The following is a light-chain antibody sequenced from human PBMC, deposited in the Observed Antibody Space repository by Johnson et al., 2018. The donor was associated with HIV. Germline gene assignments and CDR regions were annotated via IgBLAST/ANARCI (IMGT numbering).Light chain of an antibody. Sequence: SVLTQPPSVSAAPGQKVTISCSGSSSNIGNNYVSWYQQLPGTAPKLLIYDNNQRPSGIPYRFSGSKSGTSATLSITGLQTGDEADYYCGPWDSSLGVVFGTLTKFTVL. V-gene: IGLV1-51*01. CDR3: GPWDSSLGVV. CDR1: SSNIGNNY. CDR2: DNN. J-gene: IGLJ1*01.